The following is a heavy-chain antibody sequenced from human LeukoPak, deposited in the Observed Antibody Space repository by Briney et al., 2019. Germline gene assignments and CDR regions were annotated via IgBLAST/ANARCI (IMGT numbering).Heavy chain of an antibody. D-gene: IGHD4-23*01. CDR3: ARDVVLGDHGGNEFAFDI. CDR2: INPNSGGT. Sequence: GASVKVSCKASGGTFSTSATSWVRQAPGQGLEWMGWINPNSGGTNYAQKFQGRVTMTRDTSISTAYMELSRLRSDDTAVYYCARDVVLGDHGGNEFAFDIWGQGTMVTVSS. J-gene: IGHJ3*02. CDR1: GGTFSTSA. V-gene: IGHV1-2*02.